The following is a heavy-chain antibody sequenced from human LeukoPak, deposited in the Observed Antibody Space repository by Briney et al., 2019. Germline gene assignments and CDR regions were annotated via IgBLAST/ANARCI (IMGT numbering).Heavy chain of an antibody. J-gene: IGHJ3*02. CDR1: GYTFTSYD. Sequence: ASVKVSCKASGYTFTSYDINWVRQATGQGLEWMGWMNPNSGNTGYAQKFQGRVTITRNTSISTAYMELSSLRSEDTAVYYCARVERYYDSSGRPARFGAFDIWGQGTMVTVSS. V-gene: IGHV1-8*03. CDR3: ARVERYYDSSGRPARFGAFDI. CDR2: MNPNSGNT. D-gene: IGHD3-22*01.